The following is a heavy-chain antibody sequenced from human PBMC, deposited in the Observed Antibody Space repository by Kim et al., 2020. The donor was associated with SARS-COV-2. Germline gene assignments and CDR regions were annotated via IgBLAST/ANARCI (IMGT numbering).Heavy chain of an antibody. CDR2: ISYSGNP. V-gene: IGHV4-39*01. J-gene: IGHJ4*02. CDR3: TRADILTGYSIVY. CDR1: GDSITSSSYY. D-gene: IGHD3-9*01. Sequence: SETLSLTCSVSGDSITSSSYYWGWIRQPPGKGLEWVGSISYSGNPYYNPSLKSRVTISVDTSKNQFSLRLTSVSAADMAVYYCTRADILTGYSIVYWGQGALVTVSS.